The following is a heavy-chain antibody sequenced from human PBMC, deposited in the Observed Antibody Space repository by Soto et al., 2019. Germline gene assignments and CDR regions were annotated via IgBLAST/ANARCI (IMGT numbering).Heavy chain of an antibody. J-gene: IGHJ5*02. V-gene: IGHV1-46*01. CDR1: GYTFTSYY. CDR2: INPSGGST. D-gene: IGHD3-22*01. CDR3: ARDYDGYDSSGPRAVGWFDP. Sequence: ASVKVSCKASGYTFTSYYMHWVRQAPGQGLEWMGIINPSGGSTSYAQKFQGRVTMTRDTSTSTVYMELSSLRSEDTAVYYCARDYDGYDSSGPRAVGWFDPWGQGTLVTVSS.